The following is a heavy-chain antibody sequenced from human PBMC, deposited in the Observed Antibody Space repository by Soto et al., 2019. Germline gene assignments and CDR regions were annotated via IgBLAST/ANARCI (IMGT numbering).Heavy chain of an antibody. CDR1: TFTFSSYW. D-gene: IGHD6-13*01. CDR3: ARGRRIVAAGTAYSGMDV. Sequence: GGSLRLSCAASTFTFSSYWMSWVRQAPGKGLEWVANIKQDGSEKDYVDSVKGRFIISRDNAKNSLYLQMNSLRAEDTAVYYCARGRRIVAAGTAYSGMDVWGQGTTVTVSS. V-gene: IGHV3-7*04. J-gene: IGHJ6*02. CDR2: IKQDGSEK.